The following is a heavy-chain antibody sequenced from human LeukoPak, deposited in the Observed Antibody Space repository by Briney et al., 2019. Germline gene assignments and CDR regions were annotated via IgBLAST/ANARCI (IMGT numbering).Heavy chain of an antibody. V-gene: IGHV4-59*01. D-gene: IGHD3-22*01. CDR1: GGSISSYY. CDR2: IHNSGST. CDR3: ARGFYDSSGHSSPFDY. Sequence: SETLSLTCTVSGGSISSYYWSWIRQSPGKGLEWIAYIHNSGSTNYNPPLKSRVTISVDTSKNQFSLKLSSVTAADTAVYYWARGFYDSSGHSSPFDYWGQGTLVTVSS. J-gene: IGHJ4*02.